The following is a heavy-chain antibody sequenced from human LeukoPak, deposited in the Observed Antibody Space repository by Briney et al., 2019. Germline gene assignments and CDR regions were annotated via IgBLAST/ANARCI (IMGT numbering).Heavy chain of an antibody. D-gene: IGHD2-21*02. V-gene: IGHV3-23*01. CDR2: ISGSGAST. CDR1: GFTFSRDA. Sequence: GGSLRLSCAPSGFTFSRDAMSWVRQAPGKGLEWVSGISGSGASTYYADSAKGRFTISRDNSKDTVYLQMNSLRAEDTAVYNCVKMRVVTDRLLGDLDIWGQGTMVTVSS. CDR3: VKMRVVTDRLLGDLDI. J-gene: IGHJ3*02.